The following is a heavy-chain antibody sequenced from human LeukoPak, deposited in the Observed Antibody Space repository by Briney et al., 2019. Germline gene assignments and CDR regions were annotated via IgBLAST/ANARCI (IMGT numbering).Heavy chain of an antibody. CDR3: AREYYYDSSGDAFDI. CDR1: GGSVSSGSYY. J-gene: IGHJ3*02. Sequence: SETLSLTCTVSGGSVSSGSYYWSWIRQPPGKGLEWIGYIYYSGSTYYNPSLKSRVTISVDTSKNQFSLKLSSVTAADTAVYYCAREYYYDSSGDAFDIWGQGTMVTVSS. CDR2: IYYSGST. D-gene: IGHD3-22*01. V-gene: IGHV4-31*03.